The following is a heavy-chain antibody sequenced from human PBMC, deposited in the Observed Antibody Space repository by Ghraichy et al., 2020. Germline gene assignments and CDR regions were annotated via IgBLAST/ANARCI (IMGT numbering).Heavy chain of an antibody. CDR1: GFTVSSNY. Sequence: GGSLILSCAASGFTVSSNYMSWVRQAPGKGLEWVSVIYSGGSTYYADSVKGRFTISRDNSKNTLYLQMNSLRAEDTAMYYCARDPGYSSSWYYFDYWGQGTLVTVSS. CDR2: IYSGGST. J-gene: IGHJ4*02. CDR3: ARDPGYSSSWYYFDY. D-gene: IGHD6-13*01. V-gene: IGHV3-66*02.